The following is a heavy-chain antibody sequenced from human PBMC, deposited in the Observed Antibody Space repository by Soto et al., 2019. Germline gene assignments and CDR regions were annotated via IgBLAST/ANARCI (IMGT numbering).Heavy chain of an antibody. Sequence: TSETLSLTCTVSGGSVSSGSYYWSWIRQPPGKGLEWIGYIYYSGSTNYNPSLKSRVTISVDTSKNQFSLKLSSVTAADTAVYYCAGDGLGGWFDPWGQGTLVTVSS. J-gene: IGHJ5*02. CDR2: IYYSGST. CDR1: GGSVSSGSYY. V-gene: IGHV4-61*01. D-gene: IGHD2-15*01. CDR3: AGDGLGGWFDP.